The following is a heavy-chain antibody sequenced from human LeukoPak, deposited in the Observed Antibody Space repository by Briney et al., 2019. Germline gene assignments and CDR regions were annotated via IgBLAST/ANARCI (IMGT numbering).Heavy chain of an antibody. CDR1: GYTFTGYY. J-gene: IGHJ6*03. CDR2: INPNSGGT. V-gene: IGHV1-2*02. CDR3: ARRGKDFWSGYYGGYYYYYMDV. D-gene: IGHD3-3*01. Sequence: ASVKVSCKASGYTFTGYYMYWVRQAPGQGLEWMGWINPNSGGTNYAQKFQGRVTMTRDTSISTAYMELSRLRSDDTAVYYCARRGKDFWSGYYGGYYYYYMDVWGKGTTVTVSS.